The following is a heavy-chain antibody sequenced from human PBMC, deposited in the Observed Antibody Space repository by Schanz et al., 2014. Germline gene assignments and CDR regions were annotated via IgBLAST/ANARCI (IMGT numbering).Heavy chain of an antibody. Sequence: QVHLVQSGAEVKEPGSSVKVSCKASGGPFSSFAIFWVRQAPGQGLEWMGTIIPILDITNYAQKFQGRVTITADKSTSTAYMELSNLRSEDTAVYYCARAGQDYSDSSGYATYYFGNWGQGTLVTVSS. CDR3: ARAGQDYSDSSGYATYYFGN. D-gene: IGHD3-22*01. V-gene: IGHV1-69*04. J-gene: IGHJ4*02. CDR1: GGPFSSFA. CDR2: IIPILDIT.